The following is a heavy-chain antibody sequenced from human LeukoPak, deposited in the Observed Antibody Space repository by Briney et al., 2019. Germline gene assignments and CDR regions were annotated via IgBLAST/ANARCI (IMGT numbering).Heavy chain of an antibody. CDR3: ARGFGGEQLVLDHGGFGY. J-gene: IGHJ4*02. D-gene: IGHD6-6*01. Sequence: SETLSLTCAVYGGSFSGYYWSWIRQPPGKGLEWIGEINHSGSTNYNPSLKSRVTISVDTSKNQFSLKLSSVTAADTAVYYCARGFGGEQLVLDHGGFGYWGQGTLVTVSS. V-gene: IGHV4-34*01. CDR2: INHSGST. CDR1: GGSFSGYY.